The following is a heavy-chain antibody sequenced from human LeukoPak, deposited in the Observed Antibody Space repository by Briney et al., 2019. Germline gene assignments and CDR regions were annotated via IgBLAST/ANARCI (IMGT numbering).Heavy chain of an antibody. Sequence: GSVKVSCKASGYTFTSYDINWVRQATGQGLEWMGWMNPNSGNTGYAQKFQGRVTMTRNTSISTAYMELSSLRSEDTAVYYCARDLYSSSWYGDYNWFDPWGQGTLVTVSS. CDR3: ARDLYSSSWYGDYNWFDP. CDR2: MNPNSGNT. D-gene: IGHD6-13*01. CDR1: GYTFTSYD. V-gene: IGHV1-8*01. J-gene: IGHJ5*02.